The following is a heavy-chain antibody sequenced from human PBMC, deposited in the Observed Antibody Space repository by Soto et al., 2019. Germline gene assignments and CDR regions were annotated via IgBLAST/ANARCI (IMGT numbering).Heavy chain of an antibody. D-gene: IGHD1-26*01. CDR2: INHSGST. Sequence: SETLSLTCAVYGGSFSGYYWSWILQPPGKGLEWIGEINHSGSTNYNPSLTSRVTISVDTSKNQFSLKLSSVTAADTAVYYCARVVGGNYYYYYMDVWGKGTTVTVSS. CDR1: GGSFSGYY. J-gene: IGHJ6*03. V-gene: IGHV4-34*01. CDR3: ARVVGGNYYYYYMDV.